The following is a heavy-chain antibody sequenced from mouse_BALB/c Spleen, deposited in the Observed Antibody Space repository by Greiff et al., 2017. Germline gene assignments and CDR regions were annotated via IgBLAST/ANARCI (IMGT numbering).Heavy chain of an antibody. D-gene: IGHD1-1*01. V-gene: IGHV5-6-5*01. J-gene: IGHJ1*01. CDR3: ARQGSSYDWYFDV. CDR2: ISSGGST. CDR1: GFTFSSYA. Sequence: EVMLVESGGGLVKPGGSLKLSCAASGFTFSSYAMSWVRQTPEKRLEWVASISSGGSTYYPDSVKGRFTISRDNARNILYLQMSSLRSEDTAMYYCARQGSSYDWYFDVWGEETTATGSS.